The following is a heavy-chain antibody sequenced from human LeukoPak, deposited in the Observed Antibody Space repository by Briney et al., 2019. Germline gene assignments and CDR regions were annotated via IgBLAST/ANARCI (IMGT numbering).Heavy chain of an antibody. V-gene: IGHV3-23*01. CDR3: VKGSFVVTPLPIEYFPH. D-gene: IGHD2-21*02. CDR1: DFTFSNYA. Sequence: GGSLRLSCAASDFTFSNYAVGWVRQARGAGREWVTGISGSGERTYIAASVKGRFNISRDNSKNMVYLQMNSLRAEDTAVYFCVKGSFVVTPLPIEYFPHWGQGTLVTVSS. J-gene: IGHJ1*01. CDR2: ISGSGERT.